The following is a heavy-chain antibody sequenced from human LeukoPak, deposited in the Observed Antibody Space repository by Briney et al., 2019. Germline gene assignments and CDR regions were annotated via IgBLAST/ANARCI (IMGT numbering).Heavy chain of an antibody. CDR1: GFTFSTYA. V-gene: IGHV3-23*01. D-gene: IGHD6-19*01. J-gene: IGHJ4*02. Sequence: GGSLRLSCAASGFTFSTYAMSWVRQAPGKGLEWVSSVSTSGGGTYNADSVKGRFTISRDNSKNTLYLQMNSLRAEDTAVYYCATAVAGTNFDYWGQGTLVTVSS. CDR2: VSTSGGGT. CDR3: ATAVAGTNFDY.